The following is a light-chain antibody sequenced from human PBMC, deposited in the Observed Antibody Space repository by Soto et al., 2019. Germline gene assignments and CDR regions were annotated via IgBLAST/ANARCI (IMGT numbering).Light chain of an antibody. CDR3: QHYTNWPLT. J-gene: IGKJ4*01. CDR1: QSVSNF. CDR2: DTS. Sequence: EVVLTQSPATLSLSPGERATLSCRASQSVSNFLAWYQQKPGQAPRLLIYDTSDRATGLPARFSGSGPGTDFTLTISRMEHEDFAVYYCQHYTNWPLTVGGWTKGDIK. V-gene: IGKV3D-11*02.